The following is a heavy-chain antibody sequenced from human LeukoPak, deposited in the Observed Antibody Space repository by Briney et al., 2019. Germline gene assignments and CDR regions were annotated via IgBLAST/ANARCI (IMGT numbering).Heavy chain of an antibody. CDR3: ARDDKYAFDN. J-gene: IGHJ4*02. CDR2: IGIDSGNT. V-gene: IGHV3-48*01. D-gene: IGHD2-2*01. Sequence: PGGSLRPSCAAYAFTFSDFSMNWVRQAPGKGMEWISYIGIDSGNTNYADSVKGRFTISGDKAKNSLYLQMNSLRVEDTAVYYCARDDKYAFDNCGQGTLVTVSS. CDR1: AFTFSDFS.